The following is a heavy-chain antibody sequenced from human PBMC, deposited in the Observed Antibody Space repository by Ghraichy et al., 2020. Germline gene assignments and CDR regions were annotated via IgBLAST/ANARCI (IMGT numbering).Heavy chain of an antibody. CDR3: ARGVGSSSSWGLDY. J-gene: IGHJ4*02. Sequence: SETLSLTCAVYGGSFSGYYWSWIRQPPGKGLEWIGEINHSGSTNYNPSLKSRVTISVDTSKNQFSLKLSSVTAADTAVYYCARGVGSSSSWGLDYWGQGTLVTVSS. V-gene: IGHV4-34*01. D-gene: IGHD6-6*01. CDR2: INHSGST. CDR1: GGSFSGYY.